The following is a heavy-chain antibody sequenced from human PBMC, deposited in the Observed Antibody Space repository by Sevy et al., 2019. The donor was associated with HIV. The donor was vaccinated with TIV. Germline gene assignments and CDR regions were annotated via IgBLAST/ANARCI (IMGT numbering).Heavy chain of an antibody. Sequence: SETLSLTCTVSGGSISSSSYYWGWIRQPPGKGLEWIGSIYYSGSPYYNPSLKSRVTISVDTSKNQFSLKLSSVTAADTAVYYCAGHHADDYSNYGRWFDPWGQGTLVTVSS. D-gene: IGHD4-4*01. CDR2: IYYSGSP. CDR1: GGSISSSSYY. V-gene: IGHV4-39*01. CDR3: AGHHADDYSNYGRWFDP. J-gene: IGHJ5*02.